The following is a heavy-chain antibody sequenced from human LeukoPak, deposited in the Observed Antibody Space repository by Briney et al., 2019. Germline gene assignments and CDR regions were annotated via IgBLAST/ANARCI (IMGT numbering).Heavy chain of an antibody. CDR1: GGTFSSYA. Sequence: EASVKVSCKASGGTFSSYAISWVRQAPGQGLEWMGGIIPIFGTANYAQKFQGRVTITADKSTSTAYMELSSMRSEDTVVYYCARAKDYDILTGREVDGMDVWGKGTTVTVSS. D-gene: IGHD3-9*01. J-gene: IGHJ6*04. CDR2: IIPIFGTA. CDR3: ARAKDYDILTGREVDGMDV. V-gene: IGHV1-69*06.